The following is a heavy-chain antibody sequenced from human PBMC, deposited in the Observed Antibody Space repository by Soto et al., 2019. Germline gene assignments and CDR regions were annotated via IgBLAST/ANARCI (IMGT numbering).Heavy chain of an antibody. D-gene: IGHD3-16*02. Sequence: PGGSLRLSCASSGFTFSDYYMSWIRQAPGKGLEWVSYISSSGSTIYYADSVKGRFTISRDNAKNSLYLQMNSLRAEDTAVYYCARGSYYDYVWGSYLERLLDYWGQGTLVTVSS. J-gene: IGHJ4*02. V-gene: IGHV3-11*01. CDR1: GFTFSDYY. CDR3: ARGSYYDYVWGSYLERLLDY. CDR2: ISSSGSTI.